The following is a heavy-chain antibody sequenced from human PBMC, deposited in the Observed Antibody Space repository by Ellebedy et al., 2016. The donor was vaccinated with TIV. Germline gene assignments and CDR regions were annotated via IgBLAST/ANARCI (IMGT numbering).Heavy chain of an antibody. D-gene: IGHD2-21*01. Sequence: GESLKISXAASGFTFSSYGMHWVRQAPGKGLEWVSYISSSSSYTNYADSVKGRSTISRDNAKNSLYLQMNSLRAEDTAVYYCARDRRFRHHLDYWGQGTLVTVSS. CDR3: ARDRRFRHHLDY. V-gene: IGHV3-21*05. CDR1: GFTFSSYG. CDR2: ISSSSSYT. J-gene: IGHJ4*02.